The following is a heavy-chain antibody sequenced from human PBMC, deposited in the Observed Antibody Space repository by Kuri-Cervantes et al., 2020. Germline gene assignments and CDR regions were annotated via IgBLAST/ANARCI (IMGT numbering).Heavy chain of an antibody. CDR2: IYASGST. CDR1: GDSINNYY. J-gene: IGHJ4*02. D-gene: IGHD6-13*01. CDR3: ARVAGSSWYEATYYFDY. V-gene: IGHV4-4*07. Sequence: GSLRLSCTVSGDSINNYYWSWIRQPAGKGLEWIGRIYASGSTNYNASLKSRVTISVDTSKNQFSLKLSSVTAADTAVYYCARVAGSSWYEATYYFDYWGQGTLVTVSS.